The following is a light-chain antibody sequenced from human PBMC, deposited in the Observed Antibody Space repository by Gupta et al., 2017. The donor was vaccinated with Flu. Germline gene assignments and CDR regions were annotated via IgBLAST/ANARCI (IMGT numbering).Light chain of an antibody. J-gene: IGKJ4*01. V-gene: IGKV1-5*03. CDR3: QQYTNYPLS. CDR1: QSIPKW. Sequence: PSTLSAAVGDTVSIPCRASQSIPKWLTWSQQKPGKAPKLLIYQASYLETGVPSRFSGSGSGTEFTLTISSLQPDDFGTYYCQQYTNYPLSFGGGTKVEIK. CDR2: QAS.